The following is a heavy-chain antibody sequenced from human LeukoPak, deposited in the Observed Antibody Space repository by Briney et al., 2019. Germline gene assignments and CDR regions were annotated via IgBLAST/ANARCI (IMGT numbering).Heavy chain of an antibody. V-gene: IGHV1-69*05. CDR3: ARRRESSGLIFDY. CDR1: GGTFSSYA. Sequence: SVKVSCKASGGTFSSYAISWVRQAPGQGLEWMGRIIPIFGTANYAQKFQGRVTITTDEPTSTAYMELSSLRSEDTAVYYCARRRESSGLIFDYWGQGTLVTVSS. D-gene: IGHD6-19*01. J-gene: IGHJ4*02. CDR2: IIPIFGTA.